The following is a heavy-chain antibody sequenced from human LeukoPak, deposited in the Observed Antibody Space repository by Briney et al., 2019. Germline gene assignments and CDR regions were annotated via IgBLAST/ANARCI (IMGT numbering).Heavy chain of an antibody. J-gene: IGHJ4*02. V-gene: IGHV4-31*03. CDR2: IYYSGST. D-gene: IGHD3-3*01. CDR3: ARHPAGKYYDFWSGYYHYFDY. CDR1: GGSISSGGYY. Sequence: PSETLSLTCTVSGGSISSGGYYWSWIRQHPGKGLEWIGYIYYSGSTYYNPSLKSRVTISVDTSKNQFSLKLSSVTAADTAVYYCARHPAGKYYDFWSGYYHYFDYWGQGTLVTVSS.